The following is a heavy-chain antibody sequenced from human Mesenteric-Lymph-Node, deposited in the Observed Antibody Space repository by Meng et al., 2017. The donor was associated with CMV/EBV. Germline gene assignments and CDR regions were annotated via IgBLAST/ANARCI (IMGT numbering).Heavy chain of an antibody. J-gene: IGHJ1*01. V-gene: IGHV4-34*01. CDR3: ARRFINSGGPVEH. CDR1: GRTFSGCY. Sequence: CAVFGRTFSGCYWGWIRQPPGKGLEWIGEIEQDGSTNYNPSLKSRVTISVDTSKNQFSLKLTTVTAADTAIYYCARRFINSGGPVEHWGQGTLVTVSS. D-gene: IGHD1-26*01. CDR2: IEQDGST.